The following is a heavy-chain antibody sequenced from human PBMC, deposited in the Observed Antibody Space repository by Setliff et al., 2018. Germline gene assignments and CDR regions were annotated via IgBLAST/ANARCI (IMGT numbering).Heavy chain of an antibody. CDR2: LIPMFGTP. Sequence: SVKVSCKASGDSFSNYAISWVRQAPGQGLEWMGGLIPMFGTPGYAQKFQDRVTITTDESTSTAYMELSSLRSEDTAVYYCAREMLVVRGVNSYYYYMDVWGKGTTVTVSS. V-gene: IGHV1-69*05. CDR1: GDSFSNYA. J-gene: IGHJ6*03. D-gene: IGHD3-10*02. CDR3: AREMLVVRGVNSYYYYMDV.